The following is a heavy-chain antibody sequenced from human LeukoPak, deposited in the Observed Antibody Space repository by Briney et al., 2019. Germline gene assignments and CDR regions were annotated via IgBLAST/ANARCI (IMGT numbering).Heavy chain of an antibody. Sequence: ASVKVSCKAFGYTFTSYDINWVRQATGQGLEWMGWMNPNSGNTGYAQKFQGRVTMTRNTSISTAYMELSSLRSEDTAVYYCARGCCSGGSCYFNYWGQGTLVTVSS. CDR3: ARGCCSGGSCYFNY. J-gene: IGHJ4*02. CDR2: MNPNSGNT. V-gene: IGHV1-8*01. CDR1: GYTFTSYD. D-gene: IGHD2-15*01.